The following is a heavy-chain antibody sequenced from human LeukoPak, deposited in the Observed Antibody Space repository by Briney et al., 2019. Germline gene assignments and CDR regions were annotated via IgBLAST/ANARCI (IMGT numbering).Heavy chain of an antibody. D-gene: IGHD4-17*01. CDR2: IRYDGSNK. Sequence: GGSLRLSCAASGFTFSTYGMHWVRQAPGKGLEWVAFIRYDGSNKYYADSVKGRFTISRDNSKNTLYLQMNSLRAEDTAVYYCAKDPYGDYGSYFQHWGQGTLVTVSS. V-gene: IGHV3-30*02. CDR1: GFTFSTYG. J-gene: IGHJ1*01. CDR3: AKDPYGDYGSYFQH.